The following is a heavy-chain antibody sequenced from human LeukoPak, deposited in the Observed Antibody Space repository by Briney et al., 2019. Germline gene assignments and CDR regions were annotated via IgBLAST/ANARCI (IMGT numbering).Heavy chain of an antibody. CDR1: GGTFSSYA. V-gene: IGHV1-69*05. CDR2: IIPIFGTA. D-gene: IGHD5-18*01. Sequence: GASVKVSCKASGGTFSSYAISWVRQAPGQGLEWMGRIIPIFGTANYAQKFQGRVTITTDESTSTAYMELSSLRSEDTVVYYCLVDTAMVTGEGFDYWGQGTLVTVSS. CDR3: LVDTAMVTGEGFDY. J-gene: IGHJ4*02.